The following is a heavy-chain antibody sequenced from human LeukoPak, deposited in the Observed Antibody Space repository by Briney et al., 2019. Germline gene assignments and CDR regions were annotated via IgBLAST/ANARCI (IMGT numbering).Heavy chain of an antibody. CDR3: AKSIAARSYYYGMDV. CDR1: GFYFNSYD. Sequence: PGKSLRLSCAASGFYFNSYDMHWVRQAPGKGLEWVAVISYDGSNKYYADSVKGRFTISRDNSKNTLYLQMNSLRAEDTAVYYCAKSIAARSYYYGMDVWGQGTTVTVSS. V-gene: IGHV3-30*18. D-gene: IGHD6-6*01. CDR2: ISYDGSNK. J-gene: IGHJ6*02.